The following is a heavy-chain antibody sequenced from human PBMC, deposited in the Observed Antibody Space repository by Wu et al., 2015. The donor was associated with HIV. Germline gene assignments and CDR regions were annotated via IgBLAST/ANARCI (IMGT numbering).Heavy chain of an antibody. Sequence: QVQLVQSGAEVAKPGASVRVSCQTSGYSFSAHYIHWVRQAPGQGLEWVGRFFPFVRTTKYAPKFQGRVTITADESTSTAYMELSRLRSEDTAVYYCARDVGYSYGYGYYYYGMDVWGQGP. D-gene: IGHD5-18*01. J-gene: IGHJ6*02. CDR3: ARDVGYSYGYGYYYYGMDV. V-gene: IGHV1-69*11. CDR1: GYSFSAHY. CDR2: FFPFVRTT.